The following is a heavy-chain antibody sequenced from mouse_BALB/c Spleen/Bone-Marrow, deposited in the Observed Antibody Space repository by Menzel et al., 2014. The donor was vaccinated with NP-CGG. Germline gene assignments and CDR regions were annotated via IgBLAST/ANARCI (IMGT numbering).Heavy chain of an antibody. V-gene: IGHV5-12-1*01. CDR1: GFAFXSYD. Sequence: EVQGVESGGGLVKPGGSLKLSCAASGFAFXSYDMSWVRQTPEKRLEWVAYISSGGGSTYYPDTVKGRFTISRDNAKNTLYLQMSSLKSEDTAMYYCARHRQLTTANWGQGTLVTVSA. CDR3: ARHRQLTTAN. D-gene: IGHD1-1*01. CDR2: ISSGGGST. J-gene: IGHJ3*01.